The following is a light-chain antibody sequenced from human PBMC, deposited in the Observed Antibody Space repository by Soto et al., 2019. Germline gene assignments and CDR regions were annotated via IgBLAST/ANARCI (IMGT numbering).Light chain of an antibody. CDR2: DAS. CDR1: QSISSW. J-gene: IGKJ2*01. V-gene: IGKV1-5*01. CDR3: QQYNSYSYT. Sequence: IQMNQSPSTLSASVGDRVTITCRASQSISSWLAWYQQKPGKAPKLLIYDASSLESGVPSRFSGSGSGTDFTLTLSSLQPDDFATYYCQQYNSYSYTFGQGTKLEIK.